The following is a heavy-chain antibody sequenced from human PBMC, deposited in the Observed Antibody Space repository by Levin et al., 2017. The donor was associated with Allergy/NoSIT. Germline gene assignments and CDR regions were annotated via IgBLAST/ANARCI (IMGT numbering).Heavy chain of an antibody. J-gene: IGHJ5*02. D-gene: IGHD3-10*01. CDR2: ISYDGSNK. CDR3: AKDTVRGVLRYNWFDP. Sequence: GESLKISCAASGFTFSSYGMHWVRQAPGKGLEWVAVISYDGSNKYYADSVKGRFTISRDNSKNTLYLQMNSLRAEDTAVYYCAKDTVRGVLRYNWFDPWGQGTLVTVSS. V-gene: IGHV3-30*18. CDR1: GFTFSSYG.